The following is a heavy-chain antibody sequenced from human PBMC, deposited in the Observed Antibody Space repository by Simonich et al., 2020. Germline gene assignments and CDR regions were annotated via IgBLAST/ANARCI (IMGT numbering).Heavy chain of an antibody. Sequence: QVQLQQWGAGLLKPSETLSLTCAVYGGSFSGYYWSWIRQPPGKGLEWIGEINHSGNTNDNPSLKSRVTISVDTSKNQFSLKLSSVTAADTAVYYCARPLGIVWAFDIWGQGTMVTVSS. V-gene: IGHV4-34*01. D-gene: IGHD3-16*01. J-gene: IGHJ3*02. CDR1: GGSFSGYY. CDR3: ARPLGIVWAFDI. CDR2: INHSGNT.